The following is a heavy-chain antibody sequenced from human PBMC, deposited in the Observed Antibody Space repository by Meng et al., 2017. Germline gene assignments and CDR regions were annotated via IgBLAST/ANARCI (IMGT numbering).Heavy chain of an antibody. V-gene: IGHV1-69*05. CDR1: GGTFSSYA. D-gene: IGHD4-17*01. CDR3: TVYLYGDPVHYYYYGMDV. J-gene: IGHJ6*02. Sequence: SVKVSCKASGGTFSSYAISWVRQAPGQGLEWMGGIIPIFGTANYAQKFQGRVTITTDESTSTAYMELSSLRSEDTAVYYCTVYLYGDPVHYYYYGMDVWGQGTTVTVSS. CDR2: IIPIFGTA.